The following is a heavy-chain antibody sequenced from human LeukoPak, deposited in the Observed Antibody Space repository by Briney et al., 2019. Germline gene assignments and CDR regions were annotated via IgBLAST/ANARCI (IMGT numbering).Heavy chain of an antibody. CDR2: ISRSSSYT. J-gene: IGHJ5*02. Sequence: GGSLRLSCAASGFTFSDYYMSWIRQAPGKGLEWVSYISRSSSYTNYADSVKGRLTISRDNAKNSLYLQMNSLRAEDTAVYYCARVLGYCSSTSCYSWFDPWGQGTLVTVSS. CDR3: ARVLGYCSSTSCYSWFDP. CDR1: GFTFSDYY. V-gene: IGHV3-11*06. D-gene: IGHD2-2*01.